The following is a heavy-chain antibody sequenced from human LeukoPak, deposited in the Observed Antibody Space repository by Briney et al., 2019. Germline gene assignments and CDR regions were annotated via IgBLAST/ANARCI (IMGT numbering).Heavy chain of an antibody. J-gene: IGHJ4*02. CDR2: IYTSGST. V-gene: IGHV4-61*02. D-gene: IGHD2-2*02. CDR3: ARSLGLYCSSTSCYTFDY. CDR1: GGSLSSGSDS. Sequence: TLSLTCTVSGGSLSSGSDSWSWSPPPPGKGLEWVGRIYTSGSTNYNPSLKRRFTIAVATSKNQFSLKLSSVTAADTAVYYCARSLGLYCSSTSCYTFDYWGQGTLVTVSS.